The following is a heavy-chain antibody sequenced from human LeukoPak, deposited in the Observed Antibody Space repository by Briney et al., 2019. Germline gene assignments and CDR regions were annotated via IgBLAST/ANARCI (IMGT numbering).Heavy chain of an antibody. J-gene: IGHJ3*02. D-gene: IGHD1-20*01. Sequence: QTGGSLRLSCAASGFTFSSYGMHWVRQAPGKGLEWVAVISYDGSNKYYADSVKGRFTISRDNAKNSLYLQMNSLRAEDTAVYYCARDHGPNWNVPLAFDIWGQGTMVTVSS. CDR3: ARDHGPNWNVPLAFDI. CDR1: GFTFSSYG. V-gene: IGHV3-30*03. CDR2: ISYDGSNK.